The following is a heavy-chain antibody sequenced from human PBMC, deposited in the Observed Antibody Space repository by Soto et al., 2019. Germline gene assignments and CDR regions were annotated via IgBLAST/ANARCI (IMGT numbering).Heavy chain of an antibody. Sequence: QVQLVESGGGVVQPGTSLRLSCAASGFRFKSFVMHWVRQAPGKVLEWVAFTSYDGNNKDYGDSVKGRFTVSRDNSQNTLHLQMDFLRPEDTALYYCARWGTTGGFDLWGQGTLVSVSS. CDR2: TSYDGNNK. CDR1: GFRFKSFV. CDR3: ARWGTTGGFDL. J-gene: IGHJ4*02. V-gene: IGHV3-30*19. D-gene: IGHD3-16*01.